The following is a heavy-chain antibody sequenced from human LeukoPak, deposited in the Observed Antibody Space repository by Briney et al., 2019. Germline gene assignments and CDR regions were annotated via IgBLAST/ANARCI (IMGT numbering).Heavy chain of an antibody. J-gene: IGHJ3*02. CDR3: ARDLSDYYGSGSYRPIDAFDI. CDR1: GGSISSYY. Sequence: SETLSLTCTVSGGSISSYYWTWIRQPPGKGLEWIGYIHYSGSTDYNPSLKSRVTISLDTSKNQFSLKLSPVTAADTAVYYCARDLSDYYGSGSYRPIDAFDIWGQGTLVTVSS. D-gene: IGHD3-10*01. CDR2: IHYSGST. V-gene: IGHV4-59*12.